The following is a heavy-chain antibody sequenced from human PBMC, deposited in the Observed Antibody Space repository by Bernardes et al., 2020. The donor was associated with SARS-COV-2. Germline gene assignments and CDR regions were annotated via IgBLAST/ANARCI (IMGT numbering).Heavy chain of an antibody. D-gene: IGHD1-26*01. Sequence: GGSLRLSCAASGFTFSTYEMNWVRQPPGMGLEWVSYISSSGNTRYYADFVKGRFTISRDNAKNSLFLQMNSLRAEDTAVYYCARERDGSDTFDVWGQGTMVTVSS. CDR1: GFTFSTYE. CDR3: ARERDGSDTFDV. V-gene: IGHV3-48*03. CDR2: ISSSGNTR. J-gene: IGHJ3*01.